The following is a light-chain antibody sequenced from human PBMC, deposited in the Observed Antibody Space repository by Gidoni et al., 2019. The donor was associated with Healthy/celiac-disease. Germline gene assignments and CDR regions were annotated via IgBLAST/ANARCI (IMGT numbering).Light chain of an antibody. V-gene: IGLV4-69*01. CDR1: SGHSSYA. CDR3: QTWGTGIRV. Sequence: QLVLTQSPSASASLGASVKLTCTLSSGHSSYAIAWHQQQPEKGPRYLMKLNSDGSHSKGDGIPDRFSGSSSGAERYLTISSLQCEDEADYYCQTWGTGIRVFGTGTKVTVL. CDR2: LNSDGSH. J-gene: IGLJ1*01.